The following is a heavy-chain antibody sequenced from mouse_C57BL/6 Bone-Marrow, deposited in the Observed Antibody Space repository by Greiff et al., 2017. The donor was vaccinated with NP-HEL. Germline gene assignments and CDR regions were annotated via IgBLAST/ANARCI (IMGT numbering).Heavy chain of an antibody. CDR2: IHPNSGST. CDR3: ARGIPIDYYGPWFAY. CDR1: GYTFTSYW. J-gene: IGHJ3*01. V-gene: IGHV1-64*01. Sequence: VQLQQPGAELVKPGASVKLSCKASGYTFTSYWMLWVKQRPGQGLEWIGMIHPNSGSTNYNEKFKSKATLTVDKSSSTAYMQLSSLTSEDSAVYYCARGIPIDYYGPWFAYWGQGTLVTVSA. D-gene: IGHD1-1*01.